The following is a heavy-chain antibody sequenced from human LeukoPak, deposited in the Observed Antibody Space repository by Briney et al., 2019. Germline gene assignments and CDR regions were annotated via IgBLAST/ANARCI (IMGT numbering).Heavy chain of an antibody. D-gene: IGHD2-2*01. CDR1: GFTFRSYG. CDR3: AKSFRSTSLDY. Sequence: GGSLRLSCAASGFTFRSYGMTWVRQAPGKGLEWVSAISGSGDSTYYADSVKGWFTISRDNSRNTLYLQMNSLRAGDTAVYYCAKSFRSTSLDYWGQETLVTVSS. CDR2: ISGSGDST. J-gene: IGHJ4*02. V-gene: IGHV3-23*01.